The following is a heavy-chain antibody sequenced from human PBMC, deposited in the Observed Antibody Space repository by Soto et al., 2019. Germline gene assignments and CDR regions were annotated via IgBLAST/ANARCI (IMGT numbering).Heavy chain of an antibody. CDR1: GFTFSSYS. CDR3: ARDPGIVVVTAIPPAFDY. D-gene: IGHD2-21*02. V-gene: IGHV3-21*01. CDR2: ISSSSSYI. Sequence: GSLRLSCAASGFTFSSYSMNWVRQAPGKGLEWVSSISSSSSYIYYADSVKGRFTISRDNAKNSLYLQMNSLRAEDTAVYYCARDPGIVVVTAIPPAFDYWGQGTLVTVSS. J-gene: IGHJ4*02.